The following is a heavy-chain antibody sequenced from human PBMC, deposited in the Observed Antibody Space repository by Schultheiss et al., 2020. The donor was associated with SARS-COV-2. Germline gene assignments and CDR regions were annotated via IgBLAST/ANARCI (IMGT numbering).Heavy chain of an antibody. Sequence: SQTLSLTCAVYGGSFSGYYWSWIRQPPGKGLEWIGYIYYSGSTNYNPSLKSRVTISVDTSKNQFSLKLSSVTAADTAVYYCARVSTYSRRMGGWYYFDYWGQGTLVTVSS. CDR1: GGSFSGYY. V-gene: IGHV4-59*01. CDR2: IYYSGST. D-gene: IGHD6-19*01. CDR3: ARVSTYSRRMGGWYYFDY. J-gene: IGHJ4*02.